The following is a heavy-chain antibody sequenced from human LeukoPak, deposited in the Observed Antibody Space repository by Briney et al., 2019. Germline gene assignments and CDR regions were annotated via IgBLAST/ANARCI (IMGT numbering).Heavy chain of an antibody. V-gene: IGHV3-48*03. CDR3: ARENTMVRGVIITVWFDP. Sequence: GGSLRLSCAASGFTFSSYEMNWVRQAPGKGLEWVSYISSSGSTIYYADSVKGRFTISRDNAKNSLYLQMNSLRAEDTAVYYCARENTMVRGVIITVWFDPWGQGTLVTVSS. CDR2: ISSSGSTI. D-gene: IGHD3-10*01. J-gene: IGHJ5*02. CDR1: GFTFSSYE.